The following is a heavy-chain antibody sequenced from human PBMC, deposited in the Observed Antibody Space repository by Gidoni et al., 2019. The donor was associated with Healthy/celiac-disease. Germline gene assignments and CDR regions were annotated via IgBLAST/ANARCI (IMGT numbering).Heavy chain of an antibody. CDR3: AREGIAAAVDY. D-gene: IGHD6-13*01. V-gene: IGHV4-34*01. Sequence: VQLQQWGAGLLKPSETLSLTCAVYGGSFSGYYWSWIRQPPGKGLEWIGEINHSGSTNYNPSLKSRVTISVDTSKNQFSLKLSSVTAADTAVYYCAREGIAAAVDYWGQGTLVTVSS. CDR2: INHSGST. J-gene: IGHJ4*02. CDR1: GGSFSGYY.